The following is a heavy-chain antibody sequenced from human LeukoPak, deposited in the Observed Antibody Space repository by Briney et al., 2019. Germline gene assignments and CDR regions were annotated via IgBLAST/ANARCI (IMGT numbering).Heavy chain of an antibody. CDR3: ARREYCSGGSCLRRVFDY. CDR1: GGGSISSYY. J-gene: IGHJ4*02. Sequence: SETLSLTCSVSGGGSISSYYWSWIRQPPGEGLEWIGYIYYSGSTNYNPSLKSRVTMSVDTSKKQISLKLRSVTAADTAVYYCARREYCSGGSCLRRVFDYWGQGTLVTVSS. CDR2: IYYSGST. V-gene: IGHV4-59*01. D-gene: IGHD2-15*01.